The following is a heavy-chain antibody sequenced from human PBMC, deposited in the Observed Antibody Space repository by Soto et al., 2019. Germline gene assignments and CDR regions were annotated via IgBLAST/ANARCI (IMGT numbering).Heavy chain of an antibody. CDR2: IRSATNNYAT. D-gene: IGHD1-26*01. CDR3: TRGPIGKWELVEVADY. CDR1: GLNVAGFA. V-gene: IGHV3-73*02. J-gene: IGHJ4*02. Sequence: EVKLVESGGGLVQPGGSLKLSCAASGLNVAGFAMHWVRQAPGKGLEWVGRIRSATNNYATEYAASVKGRFTISRDDSNDTTYLQMNNLKAEDMAMYYCTRGPIGKWELVEVADYWGQGTLVTVSS.